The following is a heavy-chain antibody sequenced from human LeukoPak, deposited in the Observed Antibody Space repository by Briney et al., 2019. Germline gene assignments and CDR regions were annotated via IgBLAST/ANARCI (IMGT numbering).Heavy chain of an antibody. J-gene: IGHJ4*02. CDR3: TTGGN. Sequence: GGSLRLSCEGSAFIFSGHWMNWVRQTPGKGLEWVASIKEGGSERQYVDSVKGRFSISRDNTKGSLFLQLNSLKTEDTAVYYCTTGGNWGQGTLVTVSS. V-gene: IGHV3-7*03. CDR2: IKEGGSER. CDR1: AFIFSGHW.